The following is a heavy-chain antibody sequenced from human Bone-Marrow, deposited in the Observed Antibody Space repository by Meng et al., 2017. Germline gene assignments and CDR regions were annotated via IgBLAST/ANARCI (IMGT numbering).Heavy chain of an antibody. CDR1: GFTFSSYS. D-gene: IGHD3-10*01. J-gene: IGHJ6*02. CDR3: ARVGSNGSGSYYYYYYGMDV. Sequence: GESLKISCAASGFTFSSYSMNWVRQAPGKWLEWVSSISSSSSYIYYADSVKGRFTISRDNAKNSLYLQMNSLRAEDTAVYYCARVGSNGSGSYYYYYYGMDVWGQGTMVTVSS. CDR2: ISSSSSYI. V-gene: IGHV3-21*01.